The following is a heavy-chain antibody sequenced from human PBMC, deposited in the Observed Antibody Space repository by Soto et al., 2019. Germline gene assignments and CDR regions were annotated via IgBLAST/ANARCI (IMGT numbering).Heavy chain of an antibody. Sequence: GGSLRLSCSVAGFTVSDRMSWVRQAPGKGLECVSFIHREGSTHYTDSVRGRFTISRDNSKNTLYLQIDRLRVDDTSVYFCARDASGPFDYWGQGTLVTSPQ. CDR2: IHREGST. D-gene: IGHD6-19*01. J-gene: IGHJ4*02. CDR3: ARDASGPFDY. CDR1: GFTVSDR. V-gene: IGHV3-53*01.